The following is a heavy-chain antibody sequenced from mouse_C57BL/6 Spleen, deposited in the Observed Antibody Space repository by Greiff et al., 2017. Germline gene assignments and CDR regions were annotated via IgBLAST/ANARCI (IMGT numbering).Heavy chain of an antibody. CDR3: ARRGLLRWYFDV. D-gene: IGHD2-3*01. V-gene: IGHV1-26*01. CDR1: GYTFTDYY. Sequence: EVQLQQSGPALVKPGASVKISCKASGYTFTDYYMNWVKQSHGKSLEWIGDINPNNGGTSYNQKFKGKATLTVDKSSSTAYMELRSLTSEDSAVYYCARRGLLRWYFDVWGTGTTVTVSS. J-gene: IGHJ1*03. CDR2: INPNNGGT.